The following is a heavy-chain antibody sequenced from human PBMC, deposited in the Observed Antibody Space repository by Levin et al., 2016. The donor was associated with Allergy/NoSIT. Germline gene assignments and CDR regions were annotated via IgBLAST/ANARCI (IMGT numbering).Heavy chain of an antibody. CDR1: GASISSGGYY. J-gene: IGHJ4*02. CDR3: ARVIVNWNDGQTLGFDQ. Sequence: SETLFLTCTVSGASISSGGYYWSWIRQHPGKGLEWIGYIYHTGSTHYNPPLRSRLTISVDTSKNQFSLKLSSVTAADTAVYYCARVIVNWNDGQTLGFDQWGQGTLVTVSS. CDR2: IYHTGST. D-gene: IGHD1-1*01. V-gene: IGHV4-31*03.